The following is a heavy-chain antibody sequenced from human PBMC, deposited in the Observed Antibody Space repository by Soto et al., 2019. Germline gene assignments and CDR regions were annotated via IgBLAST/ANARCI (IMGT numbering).Heavy chain of an antibody. CDR2: IYPGASDT. CDR3: ARQNYGDWYYYYGMDV. D-gene: IGHD4-17*01. J-gene: IGHJ6*02. V-gene: IGHV5-51*01. CDR1: GFSFTSYW. Sequence: GESLKISCKGSGFSFTSYWIGWVRQMPGKGLEWMGIIYPGASDTRYSPSFQGQVTISADKSISTAYLQWSSLKASDTAMYYCARQNYGDWYYYYGMDVWGQGTTVTVSS.